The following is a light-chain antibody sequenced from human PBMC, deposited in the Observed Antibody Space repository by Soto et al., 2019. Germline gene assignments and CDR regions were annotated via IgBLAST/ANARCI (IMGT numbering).Light chain of an antibody. CDR3: QQYGSSLIT. CDR1: QSVSSYY. V-gene: IGKV3-20*01. CDR2: AAS. Sequence: EIVLTQSPCTLSFSPGEIATLSCGASQSVSSYYLAWYQQKPGQAPRLLIYAASSRATGIPDRFSGGGSGTDFTLTISRLEPEDFAMYYCQQYGSSLITFGQGTRLEIK. J-gene: IGKJ5*01.